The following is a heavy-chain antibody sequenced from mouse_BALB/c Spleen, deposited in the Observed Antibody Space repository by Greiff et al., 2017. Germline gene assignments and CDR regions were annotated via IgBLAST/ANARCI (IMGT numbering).Heavy chain of an antibody. CDR3: ARDGDGNYYFDY. D-gene: IGHD2-1*01. CDR2: ISYDGSN. J-gene: IGHJ2*01. V-gene: IGHV3-6*02. CDR1: GYSFTSGYY. Sequence: EVKLQESGPGLVKPSQSLSLTCSVTGYSFTSGYYWYWIRQFPGNKLEWVGYISYDGSNNYNPSLKNRISITRDTSKNQFFLKLNSVTTEDTATYYCARDGDGNYYFDYWGQGTTLTVSS.